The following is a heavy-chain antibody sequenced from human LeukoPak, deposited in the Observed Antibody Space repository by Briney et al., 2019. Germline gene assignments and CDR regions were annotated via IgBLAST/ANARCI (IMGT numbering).Heavy chain of an antibody. J-gene: IGHJ4*02. V-gene: IGHV1-69*13. CDR3: ARSGNDYGDYPTFDY. CDR2: IIPIFGTA. D-gene: IGHD4-17*01. CDR1: GYTFTSYA. Sequence: SVKVSCKASGYTFTSYAISWVRQAPGQGLEWMGGIIPIFGTANYAQKFQGRVTITADESTSTAYMELSSLRSEDTAVYYCARSGNDYGDYPTFDYWGQGTLVTVSS.